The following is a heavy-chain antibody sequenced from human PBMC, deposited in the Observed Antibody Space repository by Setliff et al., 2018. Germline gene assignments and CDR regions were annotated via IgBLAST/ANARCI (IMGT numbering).Heavy chain of an antibody. V-gene: IGHV3-21*01. Sequence: GILRLSCADSGFTFSSYSMNWVRQAPGKGLGWVSSISSSSSYIYYADSVKGRFTISRDNAKNSLYLQMNSLRAEDTAVYYCAGDPSYYGSGSYYNRYNWFDPWGQGTLVTVSS. CDR3: AGDPSYYGSGSYYNRYNWFDP. CDR1: GFTFSSYS. D-gene: IGHD3-10*01. CDR2: ISSSSSYI. J-gene: IGHJ5*02.